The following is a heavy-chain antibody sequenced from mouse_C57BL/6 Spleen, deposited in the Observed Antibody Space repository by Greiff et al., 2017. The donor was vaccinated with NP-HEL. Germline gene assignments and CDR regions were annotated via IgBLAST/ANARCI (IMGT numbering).Heavy chain of an antibody. CDR2: IYPRDGST. Sequence: VKVVESDAELVKPGASVKISCKVSGYTFTDHTIHWMKQRPEQGLEWIGYIYPRDGSTKYNEKFKGKATLTADKSSSTAYMQLNSLTSEDSAVYFCARRDGYNAMDYWGQGTSVTVSS. D-gene: IGHD2-3*01. J-gene: IGHJ4*01. CDR1: GYTFTDHT. V-gene: IGHV1-78*01. CDR3: ARRDGYNAMDY.